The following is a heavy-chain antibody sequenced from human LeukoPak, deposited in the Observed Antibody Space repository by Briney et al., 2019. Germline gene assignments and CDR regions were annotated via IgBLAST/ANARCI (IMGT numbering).Heavy chain of an antibody. V-gene: IGHV3-48*02. D-gene: IGHD3-3*02. CDR3: ARAFLGGDY. CDR2: ISDTSYTI. J-gene: IGHJ4*02. CDR1: GLTFSTYS. Sequence: GGSLRLSCVASGLTFSTYSMNWVRQAPGKGLEWVSYISDTSYTIYYADSVKGRFTISRDNAKNSLYLQMSRLRDEDTAVYYCARAFLGGDYWGQGTLVTVSS.